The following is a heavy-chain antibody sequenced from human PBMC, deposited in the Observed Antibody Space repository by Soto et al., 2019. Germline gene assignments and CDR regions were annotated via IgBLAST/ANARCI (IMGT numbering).Heavy chain of an antibody. CDR3: ARDLGYGDYGTDY. D-gene: IGHD4-17*01. CDR2: INADSGET. V-gene: IGHV1-18*04. J-gene: IGHJ4*02. Sequence: QVQLVQSGAEVKESGASVKVSCKASGYTFTTNGVSWVRQGPGQGLEWMGWINADSGETRYAQKFQGRVTMTTDTSTSTAYMDLRSLTSDDTAVYYCARDLGYGDYGTDYLGQGTLVTVSS. CDR1: GYTFTTNG.